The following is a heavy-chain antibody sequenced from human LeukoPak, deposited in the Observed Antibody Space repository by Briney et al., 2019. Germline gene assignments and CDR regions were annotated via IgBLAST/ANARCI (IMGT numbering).Heavy chain of an antibody. CDR2: IGGDGGST. CDR3: AKVFWAGAYCGGDCFAAFDI. D-gene: IGHD2-21*02. CDR1: GFTFDDYA. Sequence: PGGSLRLSCAASGFTFDDYAMHWVRQAPGKGLEWVSLIGGDGGSTYYADSVKGRFTISRDNSKNSLYLQMNSLRTEDTALYYCAKVFWAGAYCGGDCFAAFDIWGQGTMVTVSS. J-gene: IGHJ3*02. V-gene: IGHV3-43*02.